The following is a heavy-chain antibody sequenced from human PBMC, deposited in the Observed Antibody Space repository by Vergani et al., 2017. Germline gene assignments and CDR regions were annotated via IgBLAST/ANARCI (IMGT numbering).Heavy chain of an antibody. CDR2: IKQDGSEK. V-gene: IGHV3-7*01. CDR3: ARDRENLWEPESPSYYYYYGIDV. CDR1: GFTFSSYW. Sequence: EVQLVESGGGLVQPGGSLRLSCAASGFTFSSYWMSWVRQAPGKGLEWVANIKQDGSEKYYVDSVKGRFTISRDNAKNSLYLQMNSLRAEDTAVYYCARDRENLWEPESPSYYYYYGIDVGGQGTTVTVSS. J-gene: IGHJ6*02. D-gene: IGHD1-14*01.